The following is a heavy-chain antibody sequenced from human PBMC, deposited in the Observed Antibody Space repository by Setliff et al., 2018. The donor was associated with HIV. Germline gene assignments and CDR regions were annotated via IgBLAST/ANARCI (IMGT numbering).Heavy chain of an antibody. V-gene: IGHV4-39*07. CDR3: ARTLRAAAMGYFDY. CDR2: IYYSGST. CDR1: GGSVSSGSYH. J-gene: IGHJ4*02. Sequence: SETLSLTCTVSGGSVSSGSYHWGWIRQPPGKGLEWIGSIYYSGSTNYNPSLKSRVTISVDTSKNQFSLKLTSVTAADTAVYYCARTLRAAAMGYFDYWGQGTLVTVSS. D-gene: IGHD5-18*01.